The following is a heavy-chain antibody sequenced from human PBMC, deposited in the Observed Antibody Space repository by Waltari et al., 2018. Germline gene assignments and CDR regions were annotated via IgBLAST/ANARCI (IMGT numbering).Heavy chain of an antibody. CDR2: IYYSGST. V-gene: IGHV4-39*01. CDR3: ARQRREYQLLWFDY. CDR1: GGSIRSSSYY. D-gene: IGHD2-2*01. J-gene: IGHJ4*02. Sequence: QLQLQESGPGLVKPSETLSLTCTVSGGSIRSSSYYWGWIRQPPGKGLEWIGSIYYSGSTYYNPSLKSRVTISVDTSKNQFSLKLSSVTAADTTVYYCARQRREYQLLWFDYWGQGTLVTVSS.